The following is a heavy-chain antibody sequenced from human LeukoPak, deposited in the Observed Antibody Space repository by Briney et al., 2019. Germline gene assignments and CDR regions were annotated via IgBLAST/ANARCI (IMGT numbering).Heavy chain of an antibody. Sequence: GGSLRLSCAASGFTFSDYYINWIRQAPGKGLEWVSYIRSSSSDTKYADSVKGRSTISRDNAKNSVHLQMNSLRAEDTAVYYCARGRNFYDSSGSYHYFDYWGQGTLVTVSS. CDR3: ARGRNFYDSSGSYHYFDY. J-gene: IGHJ4*02. CDR1: GFTFSDYY. CDR2: IRSSSSDT. V-gene: IGHV3-11*05. D-gene: IGHD3-22*01.